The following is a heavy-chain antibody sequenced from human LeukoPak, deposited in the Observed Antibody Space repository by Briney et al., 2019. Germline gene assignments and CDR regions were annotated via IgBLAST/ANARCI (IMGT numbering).Heavy chain of an antibody. Sequence: KPSETLSLTCAVYGGSFSDYYWSWIRQPPGKGLEWIGEINHSGSTNYNPSLKSRVTISVDTSKNQFSLKLSSVTAADTAVYYCASRSYNGMDVWGQGTTVTVSS. V-gene: IGHV4-34*01. J-gene: IGHJ6*02. D-gene: IGHD6-19*01. CDR3: ASRSYNGMDV. CDR2: INHSGST. CDR1: GGSFSDYY.